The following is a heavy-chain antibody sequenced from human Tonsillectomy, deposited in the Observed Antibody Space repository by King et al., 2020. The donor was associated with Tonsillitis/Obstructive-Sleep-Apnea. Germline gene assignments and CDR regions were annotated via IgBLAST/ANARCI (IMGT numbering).Heavy chain of an antibody. CDR1: GGSFSGYY. D-gene: IGHD3-3*01. CDR3: ARTPRGRITILGVVRGAFDI. V-gene: IGHV4-34*01. CDR2: INHSGST. J-gene: IGHJ3*02. Sequence: VQLQQWGAGMLKPSETLSLTCAVYGGSFSGYYWSWIRQPPGKGLEWIGEINHSGSTNYNPSLKSRVTISVDTSKNQFSLKLSSVTAADTAVYYCARTPRGRITILGVVRGAFDIWGQGTMVTVSS.